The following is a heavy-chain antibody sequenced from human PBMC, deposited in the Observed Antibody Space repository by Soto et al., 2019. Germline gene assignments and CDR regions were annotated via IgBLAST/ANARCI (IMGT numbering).Heavy chain of an antibody. D-gene: IGHD2-15*01. CDR1: GYTFTSYA. V-gene: IGHV1-3*01. Sequence: GASVKVSCKASGYTFTSYAMHWVRQAPGQRLEWMGWINAGNGNTKYSQKFQGRVTITRDTSASTAYMELSSLRSEDTAVYYCARGPGRYCSGGSCYSDWFDPWGQGTLVTVS. CDR2: INAGNGNT. CDR3: ARGPGRYCSGGSCYSDWFDP. J-gene: IGHJ5*02.